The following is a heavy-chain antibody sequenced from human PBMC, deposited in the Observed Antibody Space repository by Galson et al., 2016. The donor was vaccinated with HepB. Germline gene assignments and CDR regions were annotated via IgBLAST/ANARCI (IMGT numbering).Heavy chain of an antibody. J-gene: IGHJ3*02. CDR1: GFTFSSYE. D-gene: IGHD4-17*01. CDR2: VSTSGSATTM. Sequence: SLRLSCAASGFTFSSYEMNWVRQAPGKGLEWVSYVSTSGSATTMFYADSVKGRFTISRDNAKNSLYLQMNSLTTEDTAIYFCAKDRLSGHGDYSWGIFDMWGRGTEVTVSS. CDR3: AKDRLSGHGDYSWGIFDM. V-gene: IGHV3-48*03.